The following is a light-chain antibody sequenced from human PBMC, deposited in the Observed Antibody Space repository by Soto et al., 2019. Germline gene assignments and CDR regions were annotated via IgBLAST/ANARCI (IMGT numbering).Light chain of an antibody. CDR1: QGINDF. CDR2: AAS. Sequence: DIQMTQSPSSLSASVGDTVTITCRASQGINDFLAWFQQKPGKAPKPLISAASSLQSGVPSKFSGSGSDSDFTLTISSLKPEDSATYYCQQYHSYPVSFGGGTKVEIK. J-gene: IGKJ4*01. CDR3: QQYHSYPVS. V-gene: IGKV1-16*02.